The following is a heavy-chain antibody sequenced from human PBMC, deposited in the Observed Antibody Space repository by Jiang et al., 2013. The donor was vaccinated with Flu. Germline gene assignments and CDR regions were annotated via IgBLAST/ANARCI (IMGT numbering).Heavy chain of an antibody. CDR1: GFTFSSYS. Sequence: VQLVESGGGLVQPGGSLRLSCAASGFTFSSYSMNWVRQAPGKGLEWVSYISSSSSTIYYADSVKGRFTISRDNAKNSLYLQMNSLRAEDTAVYYCARDPRDNYSKYYYYGMDVWGQGTTVTVSS. D-gene: IGHD4-11*01. CDR3: ARDPRDNYSKYYYYGMDV. J-gene: IGHJ6*02. V-gene: IGHV3-48*01. CDR2: ISSSSSTI.